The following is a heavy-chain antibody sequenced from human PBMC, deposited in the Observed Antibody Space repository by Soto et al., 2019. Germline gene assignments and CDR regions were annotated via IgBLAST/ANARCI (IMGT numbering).Heavy chain of an antibody. V-gene: IGHV4-59*01. D-gene: IGHD3-22*01. J-gene: IGHJ4*02. CDR2: VYFSGST. CDR3: AAYDSEGYFDY. Sequence: SETLSLTCXVSGGSITNFHWSWIRQPPGKGLEWIGYVYFSGSTKYNPSFKSRVTMSIDTSKNEFSLRLISVTAADSAAYFCAAYDSEGYFDYWGQGALVTVSS. CDR1: GGSITNFH.